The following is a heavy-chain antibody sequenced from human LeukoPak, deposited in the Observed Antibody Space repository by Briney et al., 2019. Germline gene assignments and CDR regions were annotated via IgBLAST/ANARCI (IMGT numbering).Heavy chain of an antibody. CDR1: GYSISSGYY. J-gene: IGHJ4*02. V-gene: IGHV4-38-2*02. D-gene: IGHD3-10*01. CDR3: ARAGGVGSYYNFDY. Sequence: SETLSLTCTVSGYSISSGYYWGWIRQPPGKGLEWIGSIYHSGSTYYNPSLKSRVTMSVDTSKNQFSLKLSSVTAADTAVYYCARAGGVGSYYNFDYWGQGTLVTVSS. CDR2: IYHSGST.